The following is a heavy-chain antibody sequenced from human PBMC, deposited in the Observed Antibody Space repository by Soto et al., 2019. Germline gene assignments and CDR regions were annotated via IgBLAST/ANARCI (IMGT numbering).Heavy chain of an antibody. Sequence: SETLSLTCNVSGVSISSGGYYWSWSRQHPGKGLEWIGYIYYNGNTYYNPSLESRTTISRDTSKNQFSLKVTSVSAADTAVYYCARGEPYGDFAYWGQGTLVTVSS. V-gene: IGHV4-31*03. D-gene: IGHD3-16*01. CDR2: IYYNGNT. CDR1: GVSISSGGYY. CDR3: ARGEPYGDFAY. J-gene: IGHJ4*02.